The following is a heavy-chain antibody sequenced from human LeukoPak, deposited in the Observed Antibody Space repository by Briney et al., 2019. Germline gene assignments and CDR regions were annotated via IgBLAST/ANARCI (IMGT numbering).Heavy chain of an antibody. CDR3: AKDSVAFNGIYDPFDI. CDR1: GFSLSSYA. CDR2: ISSTDAGT. J-gene: IGHJ3*02. Sequence: PGGSLRLSCAASGFSLSSYAMSWVRQAPGKGLEWVSAISSTDAGTYHADSVRGRFTISRDSSKNTLYLQMNSLRAEDAAVYYCAKDSVAFNGIYDPFDIWGQGTMVTVSS. V-gene: IGHV3-23*01. D-gene: IGHD5-12*01.